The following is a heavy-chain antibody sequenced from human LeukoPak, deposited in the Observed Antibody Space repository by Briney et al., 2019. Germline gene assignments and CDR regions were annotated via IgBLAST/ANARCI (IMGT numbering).Heavy chain of an antibody. J-gene: IGHJ4*02. Sequence: GGSLRLSCAASGFTFSSYSMNWVRQAPGRGLEWVSSISSSGSYIYYADSVKGRFTISRDNAKNSLYLQMNSLRAEDTAAYYCARGSSSWYVLWNYWGQGTLVTVSS. CDR2: ISSSGSYI. V-gene: IGHV3-21*01. CDR3: ARGSSSWYVLWNY. CDR1: GFTFSSYS. D-gene: IGHD6-13*01.